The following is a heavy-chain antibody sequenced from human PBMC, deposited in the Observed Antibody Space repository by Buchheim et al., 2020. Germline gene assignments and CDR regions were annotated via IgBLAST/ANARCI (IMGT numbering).Heavy chain of an antibody. CDR3: ATRSCSSRACSRSRRDYYYGMDV. V-gene: IGHV4-34*01. CDR1: VGSFSGYY. Sequence: QVQLQQWGAGLLKPSETLSLTCAVYVGSFSGYYWSWIRQPPGKGLEWIGEINHRGSTNSNWSLKSRVTISVDTSKHQFSLQLTSVTAADTAVYYCATRSCSSRACSRSRRDYYYGMDVWGQGTT. D-gene: IGHD2-2*01. CDR2: INHRGST. J-gene: IGHJ6*02.